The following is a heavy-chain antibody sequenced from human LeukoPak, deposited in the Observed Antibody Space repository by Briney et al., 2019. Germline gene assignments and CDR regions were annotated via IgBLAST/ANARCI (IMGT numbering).Heavy chain of an antibody. Sequence: PGGSLRLSCAASGFTFSTYAMSWVRQAPGKGLEWVSAISGGGGSTYYAYAVKGLFTISSDNSTNTLYLQMNSLRAADTAVYYCAKDPNYPGSGSYGDYWGQGTLVTVSS. CDR2: ISGGGGST. J-gene: IGHJ4*02. CDR1: GFTFSTYA. D-gene: IGHD3-10*01. CDR3: AKDPNYPGSGSYGDY. V-gene: IGHV3-23*01.